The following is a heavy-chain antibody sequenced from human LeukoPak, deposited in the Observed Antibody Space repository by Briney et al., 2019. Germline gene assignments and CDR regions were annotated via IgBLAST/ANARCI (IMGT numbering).Heavy chain of an antibody. CDR3: ARAWQKAYDI. CDR1: GFTFSTYW. V-gene: IGHV3-7*04. J-gene: IGHJ3*02. CDR2: IKPDGSEK. Sequence: TGGSQRLSCAVSGFTFSTYWMNWVRQAPGKGLEWVASIKPDGSEKYYVDSVKGRFTMSRDNAKNLMYVQMNSLRAEDAAIYYCARAWQKAYDIWGQGTMVTVSS.